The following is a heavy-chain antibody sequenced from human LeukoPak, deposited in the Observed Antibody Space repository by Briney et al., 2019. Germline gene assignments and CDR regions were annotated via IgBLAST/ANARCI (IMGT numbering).Heavy chain of an antibody. Sequence: SETLSLTCTVSGGSISSSSYYWGWIRQPPGKGLEWIGYIYYSGSTNYNPSLKSRVTISVDTSKNQFSLKLSSVTAADTAVYYCARSSPDYYASGRFQHWGQGTLVTVSS. CDR2: IYYSGST. V-gene: IGHV4-61*05. CDR1: GGSISSSSYY. J-gene: IGHJ1*01. CDR3: ARSSPDYYASGRFQH. D-gene: IGHD3-10*01.